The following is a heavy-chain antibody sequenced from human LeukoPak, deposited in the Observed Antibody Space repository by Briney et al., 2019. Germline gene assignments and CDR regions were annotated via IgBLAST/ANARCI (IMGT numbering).Heavy chain of an antibody. CDR3: ARDEEGTRGDCFNY. V-gene: IGHV3-7*03. J-gene: IGHJ4*02. Sequence: GGSQRLSCPPSGHTFSRYWKTWLRQAPRKTLDHAPHINQHGSDTPYVDCVKGRFTISRDIAMNSLYLQMNSMRAEDTAAYYCARDEEGTRGDCFNYWGQGTLVTVSS. D-gene: IGHD2-21*02. CDR2: INQHGSDT. CDR1: GHTFSRYW.